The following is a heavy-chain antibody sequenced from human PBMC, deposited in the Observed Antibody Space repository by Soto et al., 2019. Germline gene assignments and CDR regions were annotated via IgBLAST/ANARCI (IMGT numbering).Heavy chain of an antibody. CDR3: AGELDYISSGGVVY. Sequence: PWVSLRLSCVASGFTFSSYSMNWVRQPPGKGLEWVSSISGSSSYIYYADSLKGRFTISRDNAKNSLYLHMNSLRAEDTALYYCAGELDYISSGGVVYWGHGYLVTVFS. CDR1: GFTFSSYS. V-gene: IGHV3-21*01. J-gene: IGHJ4*01. CDR2: ISGSSSYI. D-gene: IGHD6-13*01.